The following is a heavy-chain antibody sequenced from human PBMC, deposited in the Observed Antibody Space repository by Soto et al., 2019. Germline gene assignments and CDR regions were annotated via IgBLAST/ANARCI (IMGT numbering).Heavy chain of an antibody. CDR2: IYSGGST. CDR3: ARDPSGSHYDGFDY. J-gene: IGHJ4*02. V-gene: IGHV3-66*01. D-gene: IGHD1-26*01. CDR1: GFTVSSNY. Sequence: GGSLRLSCAASGFTVSSNYMSWVRQAPGKGLEWVSVIYSGGSTYYADSVKGRFTISRDNSKNTLYLQMNSLRAEDTAVYYCARDPSGSHYDGFDYWGQGTLVTVSS.